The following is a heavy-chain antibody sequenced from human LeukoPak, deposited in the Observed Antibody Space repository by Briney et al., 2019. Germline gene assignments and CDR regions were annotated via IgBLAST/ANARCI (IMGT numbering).Heavy chain of an antibody. CDR2: INHSGGT. CDR3: ARDGIAVAGRQYNWFDP. V-gene: IGHV4-34*01. D-gene: IGHD6-19*01. Sequence: SETLSLTCTVSGGSISSYYWSWIRQPPGKGLEWIGEINHSGGTNYNPSLKSRVTISVDTSKNQFSLKLSSVTAADTAVYYCARDGIAVAGRQYNWFDPWGQGTLVTVSS. CDR1: GGSISSYY. J-gene: IGHJ5*02.